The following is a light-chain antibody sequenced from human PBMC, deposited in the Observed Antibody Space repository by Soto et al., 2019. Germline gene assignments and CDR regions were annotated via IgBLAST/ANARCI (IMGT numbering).Light chain of an antibody. CDR1: ERAGSSY. V-gene: IGKV3D-20*02. CDR2: GAS. CDR3: QQRNVRHQIT. Sequence: TQSPVTLSLSPCQTASLSCSASERAGSSYLAWYQQKPGQAPRLLIPGASSRATAIPDRFGPTRSGTEFTLTINNLDPDDFAVYYCQQRNVRHQITFGQRT. J-gene: IGKJ5*01.